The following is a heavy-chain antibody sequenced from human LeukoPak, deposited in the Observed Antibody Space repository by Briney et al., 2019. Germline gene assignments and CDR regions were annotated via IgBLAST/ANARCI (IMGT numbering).Heavy chain of an antibody. CDR2: IRYDGSNK. Sequence: GGSLRLSCAASGFTFNSYGMHWVRQAPGKGLEWVAFIRYDGSNKYYADSVKGRFTISRDNSKNTLYLQMSSLRAEDTAVYYCAKDKDDTSGQYYVGYFDNWGQGTLVTVSS. CDR3: AKDKDDTSGQYYVGYFDN. J-gene: IGHJ4*02. V-gene: IGHV3-30*02. CDR1: GFTFNSYG. D-gene: IGHD3-22*01.